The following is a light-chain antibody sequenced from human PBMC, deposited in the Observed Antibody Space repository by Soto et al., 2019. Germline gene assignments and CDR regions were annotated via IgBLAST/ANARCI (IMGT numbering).Light chain of an antibody. Sequence: DIQMTQSPSSLSASVGDRVTITCQASQDISNYLNWYQQKPGKAPKLLIYDASNLETGVPSRFSGSGSGTDFTFTISSLQPEDIATYYCQHYDNRPPTFGQGTRLEIK. CDR1: QDISNY. J-gene: IGKJ5*01. CDR2: DAS. CDR3: QHYDNRPPT. V-gene: IGKV1-33*01.